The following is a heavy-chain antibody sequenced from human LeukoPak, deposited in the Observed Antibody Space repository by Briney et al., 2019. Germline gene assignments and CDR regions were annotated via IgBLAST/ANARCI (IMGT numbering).Heavy chain of an antibody. CDR1: GYTFSSYG. V-gene: IGHV1-18*01. J-gene: IGHJ4*02. CDR3: ARQAAYGFDDY. Sequence: GASVKVSCKASGYTFSSYGISWVRQAPGQGLEWMGWISAYNGNTNYAQKLQGRVTMTTDTSTNTAYMELRSLRSDDTAVYYCARQAAYGFDDYWGQGSLVTVSS. D-gene: IGHD3-16*01. CDR2: ISAYNGNT.